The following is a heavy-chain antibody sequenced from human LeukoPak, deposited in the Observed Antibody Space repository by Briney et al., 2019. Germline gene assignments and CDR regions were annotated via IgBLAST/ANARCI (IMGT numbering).Heavy chain of an antibody. CDR2: ISSSSSTI. Sequence: GGSLRLSCAASGFTFSSYSMNWVRQAPGKGLEWVSYISSSSSTIYYADSVKGRFTISRDNAKNSLYLQMNSLRDEDTAVYYCARDLVTAAAGTNWFDPWGQGTLVTVSS. CDR3: ARDLVTAAAGTNWFDP. CDR1: GFTFSSYS. V-gene: IGHV3-48*02. D-gene: IGHD6-13*01. J-gene: IGHJ5*02.